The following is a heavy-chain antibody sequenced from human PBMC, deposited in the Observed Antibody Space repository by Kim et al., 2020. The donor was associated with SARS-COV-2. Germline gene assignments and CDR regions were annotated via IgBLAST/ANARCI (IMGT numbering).Heavy chain of an antibody. J-gene: IGHJ4*02. V-gene: IGHV1-18*01. CDR3: ARAQWERDFDY. D-gene: IGHD1-26*01. Sequence: TKYAQKVQCRVTMSRDTATGTAYMELRSLRSDDTALYYCARAQWERDFDYWGQGTLVTVSS. CDR2: T.